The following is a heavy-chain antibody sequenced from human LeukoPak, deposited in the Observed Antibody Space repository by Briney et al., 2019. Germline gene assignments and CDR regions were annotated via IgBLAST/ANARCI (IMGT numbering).Heavy chain of an antibody. Sequence: GGSLRLSCAASGFSVRTKYMAWVRQAPGKGLEWVSLIYASGTTYYSDSVKGRFTISRDNAKKTVSLQMNSLRPEDTGVYYCARAPSEIGGYYPEYFRHWGQGTLVTVSS. J-gene: IGHJ1*01. D-gene: IGHD3-22*01. V-gene: IGHV3-66*01. CDR3: ARAPSEIGGYYPEYFRH. CDR1: GFSVRTKY. CDR2: IYASGTT.